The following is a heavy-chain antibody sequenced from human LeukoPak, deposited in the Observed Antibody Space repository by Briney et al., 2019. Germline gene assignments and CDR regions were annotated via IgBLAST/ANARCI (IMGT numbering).Heavy chain of an antibody. D-gene: IGHD6-13*01. CDR3: ARGSSSWNFDY. J-gene: IGHJ4*02. CDR1: GFTFSSYS. Sequence: GGSLRLSCAASGFTFSSYSMNWVRQAPGNGLEWVSSISSSSSYIYYADSVKGRFTISRDNAKNSLYLQMNSLRAEDTAVYYCARGSSSWNFDYWGQGALVTVSS. V-gene: IGHV3-21*01. CDR2: ISSSSSYI.